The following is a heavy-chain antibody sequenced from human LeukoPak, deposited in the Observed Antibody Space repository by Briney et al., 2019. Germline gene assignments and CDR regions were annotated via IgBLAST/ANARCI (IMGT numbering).Heavy chain of an antibody. CDR1: GFSVSNTY. J-gene: IGHJ4*02. Sequence: GGSLRLSCAASGFSVSNTYMFWVRQAPGKGLEWVSIIYSGGNTYYADSVKGRFTISRDNSKNTLYLQMNRLRPEDTAVYYCARGTVTAPDYWGQGTLVTVSS. CDR3: ARGTVTAPDY. CDR2: IYSGGNT. D-gene: IGHD2-21*02. V-gene: IGHV3-53*01.